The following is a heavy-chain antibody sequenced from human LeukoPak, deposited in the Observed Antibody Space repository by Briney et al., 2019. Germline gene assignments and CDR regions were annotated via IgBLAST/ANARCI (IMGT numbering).Heavy chain of an antibody. CDR2: ISTYNGNT. Sequence: ASVKVSCKASGYTFTTYGLSWVRQAPGQGLEWMGWISTYNGNTNYAQKFQGRVTMTTDTSTSTAYMELRSLRSDGTAVYYCARDPTEDFWSGFYSYFDFWGQGTLVTVSS. D-gene: IGHD3-3*01. CDR1: GYTFTTYG. J-gene: IGHJ4*02. CDR3: ARDPTEDFWSGFYSYFDF. V-gene: IGHV1-18*01.